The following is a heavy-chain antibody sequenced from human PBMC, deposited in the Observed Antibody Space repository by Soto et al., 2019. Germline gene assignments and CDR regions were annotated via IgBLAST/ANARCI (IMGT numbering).Heavy chain of an antibody. V-gene: IGHV3-30-3*01. Sequence: QVQLVESGGGVVQPGRSLRLSCAASGFTFSSYDMHWVRQAPGKGLEWVAGISYDGSNKYYADSVKGRFTISRDNSKSTLYLQMNSLRAEDRAVNYCARAYYYDSSGYYYVNDYWGQGTLVTVSS. CDR3: ARAYYYDSSGYYYVNDY. CDR2: ISYDGSNK. D-gene: IGHD3-22*01. CDR1: GFTFSSYD. J-gene: IGHJ4*02.